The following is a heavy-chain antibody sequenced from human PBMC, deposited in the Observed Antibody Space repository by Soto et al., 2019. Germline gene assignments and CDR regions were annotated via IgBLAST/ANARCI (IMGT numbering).Heavy chain of an antibody. D-gene: IGHD1-26*01. J-gene: IGHJ4*02. CDR2: LFPTGIT. CDR1: SGSISNYY. CDR3: ARGSLGPDF. V-gene: IGHV4-4*07. Sequence: SETLSLTCTVSSGSISNYYWSWIRQPAGKGLEWIGRLFPTGITDYNPSLKSRVTMSFDTSKNQFSLKLNSVTAADTAVYYCARGSLGPDFWGQGTLVTVSS.